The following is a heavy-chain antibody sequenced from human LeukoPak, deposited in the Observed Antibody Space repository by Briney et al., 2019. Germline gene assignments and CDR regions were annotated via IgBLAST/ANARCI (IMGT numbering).Heavy chain of an antibody. CDR3: AKSGGSSFVLDMYFQH. CDR1: GFTFSSYA. V-gene: IGHV3-23*01. Sequence: PGGSLRLSCAASGFTFSSYAMNWVRQAPGKGLDWVSAIIGSGGSTYYADSVKGRFTISRDNSKDTLYLQMNSLRAEDTAVYYCAKSGGSSFVLDMYFQHWGQGTLVTVSS. J-gene: IGHJ1*01. D-gene: IGHD6-13*01. CDR2: IIGSGGST.